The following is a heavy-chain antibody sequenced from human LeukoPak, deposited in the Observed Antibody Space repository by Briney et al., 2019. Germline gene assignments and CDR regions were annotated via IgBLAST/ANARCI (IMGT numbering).Heavy chain of an antibody. CDR1: GGTFSSYA. CDR2: IIPIFGTA. D-gene: IGHD2-21*02. Sequence: SVKVSCKASGGTFSSYAISWVRQAPGQGLEWMGGIIPIFGTANYAQKFQGRVTITADESTSTAYMELSSLRSEDTAVYYCARPLVDRYNRRIDGDYYYGMDVWGQGTTVTVSS. V-gene: IGHV1-69*13. CDR3: ARPLVDRYNRRIDGDYYYGMDV. J-gene: IGHJ6*02.